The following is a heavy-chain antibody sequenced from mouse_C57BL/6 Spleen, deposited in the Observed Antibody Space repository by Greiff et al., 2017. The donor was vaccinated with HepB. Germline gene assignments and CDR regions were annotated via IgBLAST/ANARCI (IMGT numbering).Heavy chain of an antibody. Sequence: EVQLVESGGGLVQPKGSLKLSCAASGFTFNTYAMHWVRQAPGKGLEWVARIRSKSSNYATYYADSVKDRFTISRDDSQSMLYLQMNNLKTEDTAMYYCVRDWAYYSNLYAMDYWGQGTSVTVSS. CDR3: VRDWAYYSNLYAMDY. D-gene: IGHD2-5*01. CDR2: IRSKSSNYAT. J-gene: IGHJ4*01. CDR1: GFTFNTYA. V-gene: IGHV10-3*01.